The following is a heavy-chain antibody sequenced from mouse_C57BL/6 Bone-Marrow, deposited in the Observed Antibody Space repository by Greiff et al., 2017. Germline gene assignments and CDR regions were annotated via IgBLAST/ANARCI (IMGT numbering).Heavy chain of an antibody. V-gene: IGHV1-81*01. Sequence: QVQLQQSGAELARPGASVKLSCKASGYTFTSYGISWVKQRTGQGLEWIGEIYPRSGNTHYNEKFKGKATLTADKSSSTAYMELRSLTSEDSAVYFCARCGPYYAMDYWGQGTSVTVSS. J-gene: IGHJ4*01. CDR1: GYTFTSYG. CDR3: ARCGPYYAMDY. D-gene: IGHD1-1*02. CDR2: IYPRSGNT.